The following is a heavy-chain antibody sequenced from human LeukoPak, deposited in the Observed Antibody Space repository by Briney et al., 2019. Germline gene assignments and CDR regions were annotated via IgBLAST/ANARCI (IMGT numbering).Heavy chain of an antibody. J-gene: IGHJ6*02. V-gene: IGHV4-61*02. D-gene: IGHD3-22*01. CDR1: GGSISSGSYY. CDR2: IYTSGST. CDR3: AGAPHYYDSSGYYYYYGMDV. Sequence: SQTLSLTCTVSGGSISSGSYYWSWIRQPAGKGLEWIGRIYTSGSTNYNPSLKSRVTISVDTSKNQFSLKLSSVTAADTAVYYCAGAPHYYDSSGYYYYYGMDVWGQGTTVTVSS.